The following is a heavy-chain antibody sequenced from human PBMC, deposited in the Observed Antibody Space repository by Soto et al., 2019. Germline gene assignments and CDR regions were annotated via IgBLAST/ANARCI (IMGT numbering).Heavy chain of an antibody. CDR1: GGSISGSNW. V-gene: IGHV4-4*02. CDR2: IYHSGST. CDR3: ARDLVFGMAKIPGSSDY. J-gene: IGHJ4*02. D-gene: IGHD3-3*01. Sequence: SETLSLTCAVSGGSISGSNWWGWVRQPPGKGLEWIGEIYHSGSTNYNPSLKSRVTISVDKSKNQFSLKLSSVTAADTAVYYCARDLVFGMAKIPGSSDYWGQGTLVTVSS.